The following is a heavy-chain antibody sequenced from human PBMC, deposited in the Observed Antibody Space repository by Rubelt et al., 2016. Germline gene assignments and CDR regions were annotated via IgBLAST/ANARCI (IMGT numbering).Heavy chain of an antibody. D-gene: IGHD3-22*01. CDR3: ARDSYDSSGYYDFDY. CDR2: IYYSGST. Sequence: PGKGLEWIGYIYYSGSTNYNPSLKSRGLTISVDTSKNQFSLKLSSVTAADTAVYYCARDSYDSSGYYDFDYWGQGTLVTVSS. V-gene: IGHV4-59*01. J-gene: IGHJ4*02.